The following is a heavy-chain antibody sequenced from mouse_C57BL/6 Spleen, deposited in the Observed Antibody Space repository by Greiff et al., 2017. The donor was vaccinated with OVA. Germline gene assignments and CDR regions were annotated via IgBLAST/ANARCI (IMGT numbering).Heavy chain of an antibody. D-gene: IGHD2-3*01. CDR3: ARKGVFDGYYLAY. J-gene: IGHJ3*01. CDR2: IYPGSGST. V-gene: IGHV1-55*01. CDR1: GYTFTSYW. Sequence: QVQLQQSGAELVKPGASVKMSCKASGYTFTSYWITWVKQRPGQGLEWIGDIYPGSGSTNYNEKFKSKATLTVDTSSSTAYMQLSSLTSEDSAVYYCARKGVFDGYYLAYWGQGTLVTVSA.